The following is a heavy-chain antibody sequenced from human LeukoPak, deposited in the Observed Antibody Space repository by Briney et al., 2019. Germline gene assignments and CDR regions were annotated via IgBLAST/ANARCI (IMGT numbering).Heavy chain of an antibody. Sequence: PGGSLRLSCVASGFAFSSHGMHWVRQAPGKGLEWVSVIRYDGINIYYADSVKGRFTMSRDNSKNTVYLQMNSLRAEDTAVYYCAKDPSVYCSGGSCFSRWFDPWGQGTLVTVSS. J-gene: IGHJ5*02. CDR3: AKDPSVYCSGGSCFSRWFDP. V-gene: IGHV3-30*02. D-gene: IGHD2-15*01. CDR2: IRYDGINI. CDR1: GFAFSSHG.